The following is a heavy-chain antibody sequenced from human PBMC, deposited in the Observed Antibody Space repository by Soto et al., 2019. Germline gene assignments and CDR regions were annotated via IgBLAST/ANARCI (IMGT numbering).Heavy chain of an antibody. D-gene: IGHD1-26*01. Sequence: GGSLRLSSAASGFTFSNYVMSWVRQAPGKGLEWVSALPEIGTNTYYADSVKGRFTISRDNSKNTLFLQINNLRAGDTAVYYCAKKSGVGATWYFDYWGQGTLVTVSS. CDR3: AKKSGVGATWYFDY. CDR2: LPEIGTNT. V-gene: IGHV3-23*01. CDR1: GFTFSNYV. J-gene: IGHJ4*02.